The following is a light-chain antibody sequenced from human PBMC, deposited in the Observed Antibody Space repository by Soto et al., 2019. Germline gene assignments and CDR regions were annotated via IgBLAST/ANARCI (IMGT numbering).Light chain of an antibody. CDR1: QSVSSY. CDR2: DAS. Sequence: EIVLTQSPATLSLSPGERATLSCRASQSVSSYLAWYQQKPGHAPRLLIYDASNRATGIPARFSGSGSGTDFTLSLSSLEPEDFAVYYCQQRSNWPRRTFGQGTKLEIK. V-gene: IGKV3-11*01. J-gene: IGKJ2*02. CDR3: QQRSNWPRRT.